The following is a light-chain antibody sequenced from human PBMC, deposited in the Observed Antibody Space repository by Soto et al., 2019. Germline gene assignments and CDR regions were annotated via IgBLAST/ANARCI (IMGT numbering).Light chain of an antibody. CDR3: QQSYSTPLT. V-gene: IGKV1-39*01. CDR1: QSISSY. Sequence: DIQMPQSRSSLSASVGDRVTITCRASQSISSYFNWYQQKPGKAPKLLIYAASSLQSGVPSRFSGRGSGTDFTLTISSLQPEAFATYYCQQSYSTPLTFDQGTKVEIK. CDR2: AAS. J-gene: IGKJ1*01.